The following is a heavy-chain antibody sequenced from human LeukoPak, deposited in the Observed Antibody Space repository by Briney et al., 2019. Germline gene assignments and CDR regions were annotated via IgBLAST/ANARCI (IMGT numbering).Heavy chain of an antibody. J-gene: IGHJ5*02. CDR3: AKDPGFGEAYSWFDP. V-gene: IGHV3-30*02. CDR1: GFTFSSYG. CDR2: IRYDGSNK. D-gene: IGHD3-10*01. Sequence: PGGSLRLSCAASGFTFSSYGMHWVRQAPGKGLEWVAFIRYDGSNKYYADSVKGRFTISRDSAKNTVYLQMNSLKSEDTAVYYCAKDPGFGEAYSWFDPWGQGTLVTVSS.